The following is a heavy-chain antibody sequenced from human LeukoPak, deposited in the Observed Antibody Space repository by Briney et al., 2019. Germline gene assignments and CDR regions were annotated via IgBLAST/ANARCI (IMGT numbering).Heavy chain of an antibody. CDR3: ARDGPGSGYQVHYYYYMDV. D-gene: IGHD3-22*01. CDR2: ISYDGSNK. J-gene: IGHJ6*03. Sequence: PGRSLRLSCAASGFTFSSYGMHWVRQAPGKGLEWVAVISYDGSNKYYADSVKGRFTISRDNSKNTLYLQMNSLRVEDTAVYYCARDGPGSGYQVHYYYYMDVWGKGTTVTVSS. V-gene: IGHV3-30*03. CDR1: GFTFSSYG.